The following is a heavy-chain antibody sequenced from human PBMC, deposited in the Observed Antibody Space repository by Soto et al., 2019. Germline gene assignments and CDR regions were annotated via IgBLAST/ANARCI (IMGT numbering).Heavy chain of an antibody. CDR2: INHSGST. CDR3: ARGRGYCSSTSCPVLFVH. Sequence: SETLSLTCAVYGGSFSGYYWSWIRQPPGKGLEWIGEINHSGSTNYNPSLKSRVTISVDTSKNQFSLKLSSVTAADTAVYYCARGRGYCSSTSCPVLFVHWGQGTRVTVSS. V-gene: IGHV4-34*01. J-gene: IGHJ4*02. CDR1: GGSFSGYY. D-gene: IGHD2-2*01.